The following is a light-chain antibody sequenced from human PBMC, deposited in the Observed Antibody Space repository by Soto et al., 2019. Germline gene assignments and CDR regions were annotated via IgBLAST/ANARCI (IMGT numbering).Light chain of an antibody. V-gene: IGLV2-14*01. J-gene: IGLJ1*01. CDR2: EVS. CDR1: SSDGGGYNY. CDR3: SSYTRQYTPSYV. Sequence: QSVLTQPASVSGSPGQSITLSCTGTSSDGGGYNYVSWYQQHPGKAPKLMIYEVSNRPSGISHRFSGSKSGNTASLTISGLRAEDEADYYCSSYTRQYTPSYVFGAGTKVTV.